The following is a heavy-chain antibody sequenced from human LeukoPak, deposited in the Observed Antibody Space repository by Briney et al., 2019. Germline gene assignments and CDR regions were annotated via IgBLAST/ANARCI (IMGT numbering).Heavy chain of an antibody. CDR2: ISGSGGST. CDR1: GFTFSSYA. D-gene: IGHD3-22*01. V-gene: IGHV3-23*01. J-gene: IGHJ4*02. Sequence: GGSLRLSCAASGFTFSSYAMSWVRQAPGKGLEWVSAISGSGGSTYYADSVKGRFTISRDNANNSLYLQMHSLRAEDTAVYYCARGRNTMIWGQGTLVTVSS. CDR3: ARGRNTMI.